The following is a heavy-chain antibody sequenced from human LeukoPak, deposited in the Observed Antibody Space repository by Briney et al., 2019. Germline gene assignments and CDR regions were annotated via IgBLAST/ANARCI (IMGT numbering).Heavy chain of an antibody. CDR2: ISSSSSYI. D-gene: IGHD6-13*01. V-gene: IGHV3-21*01. Sequence: PGGSLRLSCAASGFTFSSYNMNWVRQAPGKGLEWVSSISSSSSYIYYADSVKGRFTISRDNAKNSLYLQMNSLRAEDTAVYYCARVREAAAFDIWGQGTMVTVSS. CDR1: GFTFSSYN. J-gene: IGHJ3*02. CDR3: ARVREAAAFDI.